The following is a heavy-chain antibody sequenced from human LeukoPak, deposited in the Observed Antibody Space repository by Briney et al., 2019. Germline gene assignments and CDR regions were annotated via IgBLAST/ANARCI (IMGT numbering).Heavy chain of an antibody. CDR2: IYYSGST. D-gene: IGHD1-7*01. V-gene: IGHV4-39*07. CDR3: ATVRYNWNYGLCHWFDP. CDR1: GGSISSSSYY. J-gene: IGHJ5*02. Sequence: SETLSLTCTVSGGSISSSSYYWGWIRQPPGKGLEWIGSIYYSGSTYYNPSLKSRVTISVDTSKNQFSLKLSSVTAADTAVYYCATVRYNWNYGLCHWFDPWGQGTLVTVSS.